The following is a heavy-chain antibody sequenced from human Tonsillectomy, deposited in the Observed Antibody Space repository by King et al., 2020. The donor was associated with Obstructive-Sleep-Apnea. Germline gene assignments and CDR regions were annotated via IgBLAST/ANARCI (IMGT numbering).Heavy chain of an antibody. CDR3: ARYPPRGIAAAGT. D-gene: IGHD6-13*01. CDR1: GYSISIGYY. CDR2: IYHSGST. Sequence: QLQESGPGLVKPSETLSLTCTVSGYSISIGYYWGWIRQPPRKGLEWIGWIYHSGSTYYNPSLKSRVTISVDTSKNQFSLKLSSVTAADTAVYYCARYPPRGIAAAGTWGQGTLVTVSS. V-gene: IGHV4-38-2*02. J-gene: IGHJ1*01.